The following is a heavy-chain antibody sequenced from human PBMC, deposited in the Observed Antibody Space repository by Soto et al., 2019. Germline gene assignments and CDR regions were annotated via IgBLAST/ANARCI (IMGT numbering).Heavy chain of an antibody. Sequence: SETLSLTCAVYGGSFSGYYWSWIRQPPGKGLEWIGEINHSGSTNYNPSLKSRVTISVDTSKNQFSLKLSSVTAADTAVYYCARVPANRLDYWGQGTLVTVSS. CDR1: GGSFSGYY. J-gene: IGHJ4*02. CDR2: INHSGST. D-gene: IGHD7-27*01. CDR3: ARVPANRLDY. V-gene: IGHV4-34*01.